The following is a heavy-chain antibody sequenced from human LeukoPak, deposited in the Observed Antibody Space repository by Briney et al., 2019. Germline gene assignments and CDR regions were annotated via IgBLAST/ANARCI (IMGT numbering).Heavy chain of an antibody. D-gene: IGHD3-9*01. Sequence: SETLSLTCTVSGYSISSAYHWGWIRQPPGKGLEWIGSLYHSGSTYYKPSLRSRVSILLDMAKSQFSLKLNSVTAADTAVYYCARVSDISRKYYFDYWGQGTLVTVSS. J-gene: IGHJ4*02. V-gene: IGHV4-38-2*02. CDR1: GYSISSAYH. CDR3: ARVSDISRKYYFDY. CDR2: LYHSGST.